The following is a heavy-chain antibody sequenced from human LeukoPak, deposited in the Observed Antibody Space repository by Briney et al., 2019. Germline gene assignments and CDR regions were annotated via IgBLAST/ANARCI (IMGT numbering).Heavy chain of an antibody. CDR3: AKESTGSSPDY. V-gene: IGHV3-23*01. J-gene: IGHJ4*02. CDR1: GFTFSNYG. CDR2: ITGSGDDA. D-gene: IGHD1-26*01. Sequence: GGSLRLSCAASGFTFSNYGMSWLRQAPGKGLEWVSAITGSGDDAYYADSVHGRFTMSRDNSKSTLYLQMNSLRVEDTALYYCAKESTGSSPDYWGQGTLVTVSS.